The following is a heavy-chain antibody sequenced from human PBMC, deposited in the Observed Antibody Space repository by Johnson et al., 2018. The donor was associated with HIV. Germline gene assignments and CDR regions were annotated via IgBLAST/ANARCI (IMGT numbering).Heavy chain of an antibody. V-gene: IGHV3-30*04. CDR2: MSYDGSNK. Sequence: VQLVESGGGVVQPGRSLRLSCEASGFIFSNYAMQWVRQAPGKGLKWVAVMSYDGSNKYYADSVKGRFTISRDNSKNTLYLQMNSLRAEDTAVYYCAKVLDYGNAFDIWGQGTMVTVSS. CDR3: AKVLDYGNAFDI. J-gene: IGHJ3*02. CDR1: GFIFSNYA. D-gene: IGHD4-17*01.